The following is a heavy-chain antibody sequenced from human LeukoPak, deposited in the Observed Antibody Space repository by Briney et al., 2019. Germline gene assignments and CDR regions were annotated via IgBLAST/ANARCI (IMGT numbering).Heavy chain of an antibody. Sequence: SETLSLTCAVSGVSLTDHYWSWIRQSPGKGLEWIGEVSPDGYDKYNPSLKSRVSISVDRSDNQLSLRLSSVTAADTAIYYCARIRCVSGPEICYNHWAQGSLVTVPS. J-gene: IGHJ5*02. CDR3: ARIRCVSGPEICYNH. CDR2: VSPDGYD. CDR1: GVSLTDHY. D-gene: IGHD2-8*01. V-gene: IGHV4-34*01.